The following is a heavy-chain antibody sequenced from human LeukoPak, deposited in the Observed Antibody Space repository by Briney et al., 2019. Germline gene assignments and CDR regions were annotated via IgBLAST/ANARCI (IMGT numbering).Heavy chain of an antibody. CDR2: IYYSGST. CDR1: GGSISSSNYY. J-gene: IGHJ6*02. V-gene: IGHV4-39*07. Sequence: SEALSLTCTVSGGSISSSNYYWGWIRQPPVKGLEWIGSIYYSGSTYYNPSLKSRVTISVDTSKNQFSLKLSSVTAADTAVYYCVRDRIAVAGRYYYYYGMDVWGQGTTVTVSS. D-gene: IGHD6-19*01. CDR3: VRDRIAVAGRYYYYYGMDV.